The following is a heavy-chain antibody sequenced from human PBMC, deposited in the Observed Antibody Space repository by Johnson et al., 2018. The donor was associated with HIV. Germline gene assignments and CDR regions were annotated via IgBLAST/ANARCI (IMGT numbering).Heavy chain of an antibody. Sequence: VQLVESGGGVVQPGRSLRLSCAASGFTFTDAWMTWLRQAPGKGLEWVGRIKSTGDGGTTDYAAPVKGRFTISRDDSKNTLYLQMNSLKTEDTAVYYCTTPGGTRGVFASDIWGQGTMVTVSS. J-gene: IGHJ3*02. V-gene: IGHV3-15*01. CDR2: IKSTGDGGTT. CDR1: GFTFTDAW. CDR3: TTPGGTRGVFASDI. D-gene: IGHD4-23*01.